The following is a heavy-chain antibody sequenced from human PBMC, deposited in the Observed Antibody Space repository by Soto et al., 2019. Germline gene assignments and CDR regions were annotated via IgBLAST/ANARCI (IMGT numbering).Heavy chain of an antibody. J-gene: IGHJ5*01. Sequence: WETLSLTCILSGGSISGDYWSWGRQPPGKGLEWICDIFYSGSTDYNPSLKSRVTMSVDTSKNQFSPKMTSVTAADTAVYFCAQVTNYRDWTGYPIALFGSWGHGTLVTVSS. CDR3: AQVTNYRDWTGYPIALFGS. V-gene: IGHV4-59*03. D-gene: IGHD3-3*01. CDR1: GGSISGDY. CDR2: IFYSGST.